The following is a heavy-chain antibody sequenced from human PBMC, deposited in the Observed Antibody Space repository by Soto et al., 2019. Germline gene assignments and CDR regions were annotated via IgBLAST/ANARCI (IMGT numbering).Heavy chain of an antibody. CDR2: IYYSGST. J-gene: IGHJ5*02. V-gene: IGHV4-39*01. D-gene: IGHD6-13*01. CDR3: ARGESFAAAALYNWFDP. Sequence: SETLSLTCTVSGGSISSSSYYWGWIRQPPWKGLEWIGSIYYSGSTYYNPSLKSRVTISVDTSKNQFSLKLSSVTAADTAVYYCARGESFAAAALYNWFDPWGQGXLVTVYS. CDR1: GGSISSSSYY.